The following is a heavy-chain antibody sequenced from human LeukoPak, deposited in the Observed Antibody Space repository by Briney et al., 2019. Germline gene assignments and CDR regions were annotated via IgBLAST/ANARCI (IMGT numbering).Heavy chain of an antibody. CDR1: GGSISSYY. Sequence: PSETLSLTCTVSGGSISSYYWSWIRQPPGKGLEWIGYIYYSGSTNYNPSLKSRVTISVDTSKNQFSLKLSSVTAADTAVYYCARLSPFLVAPKGAWFDPWGQGTLVTVSS. CDR3: ARLSPFLVAPKGAWFDP. D-gene: IGHD3-3*01. J-gene: IGHJ5*02. V-gene: IGHV4-59*01. CDR2: IYYSGST.